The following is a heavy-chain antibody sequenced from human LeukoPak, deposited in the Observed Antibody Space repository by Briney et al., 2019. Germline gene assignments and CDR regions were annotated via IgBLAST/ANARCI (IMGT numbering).Heavy chain of an antibody. Sequence: SETLSLTCTVSGGSISGYYWSWIRQPPGKGLEWIGDIYYSGSTNYNPSLKSRVTISVDTSKNQFSLKLSSVTAADTAVYYCARDLGKSLPAVMAWAYWGQGTLVTVSS. CDR2: IYYSGST. V-gene: IGHV4-59*01. J-gene: IGHJ4*02. CDR3: ARDLGKSLPAVMAWAY. CDR1: GGSISGYY. D-gene: IGHD2-8*01.